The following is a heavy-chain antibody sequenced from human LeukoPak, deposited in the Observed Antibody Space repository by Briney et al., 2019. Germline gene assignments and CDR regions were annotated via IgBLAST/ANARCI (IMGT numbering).Heavy chain of an antibody. J-gene: IGHJ6*04. D-gene: IGHD2-2*01. Sequence: SESLSLTCIVSSGSICSYYWSWVRHPLGKGLEWIGYIYYSGSTTYNPSLKSRVTISVDTCKIQFSLKLSSVTAADTAVYYGARVGAGYCSSTSCSTHQYYYYGMDVWGKGTTVTVSS. CDR2: IYYSGST. V-gene: IGHV4-59*01. CDR3: ARVGAGYCSSTSCSTHQYYYYGMDV. CDR1: SGSICSYY.